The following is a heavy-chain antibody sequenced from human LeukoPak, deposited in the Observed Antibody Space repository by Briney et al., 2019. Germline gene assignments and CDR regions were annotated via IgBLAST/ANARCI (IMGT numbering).Heavy chain of an antibody. J-gene: IGHJ5*02. CDR1: GGSISSSSYY. CDR3: ARDLPYSYGSVRGNWFDP. Sequence: TSETLSLTCTVSGGSISSSSYYWGWIRQPPGKGLEWIGSIYYSGSTYYNPSLKSRVTISVDTSKNQFSLKLSSVTAADTAVYYCARDLPYSYGSVRGNWFDPWGQGTLVTVSS. V-gene: IGHV4-39*07. D-gene: IGHD5-18*01. CDR2: IYYSGST.